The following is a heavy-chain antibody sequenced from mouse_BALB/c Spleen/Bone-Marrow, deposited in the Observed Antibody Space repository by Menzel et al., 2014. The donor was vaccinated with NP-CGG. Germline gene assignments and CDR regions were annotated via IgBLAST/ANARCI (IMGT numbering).Heavy chain of an antibody. V-gene: IGHV1S56*01. Sequence: VQLQESGVEPVKPGASVKLSCKASGNTFTSYDINWVRQRPEQGLEWIGWIFPGDSTTKYNEKFKGKATLSTDKSSSTVHMQLSRLTSEDSAVYFCVRSRLRDWYFDVWGAGTTVTISS. D-gene: IGHD1-2*01. CDR3: VRSRLRDWYFDV. J-gene: IGHJ1*01. CDR2: IFPGDSTT. CDR1: GNTFTSYD.